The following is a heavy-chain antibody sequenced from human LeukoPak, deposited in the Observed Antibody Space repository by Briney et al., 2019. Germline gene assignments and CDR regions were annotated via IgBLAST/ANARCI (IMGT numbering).Heavy chain of an antibody. V-gene: IGHV1-8*01. CDR2: MNPNSGNT. Sequence: ASVKVSCKASGYTFTSYDINWVRQATGQGLEWMGWMNPNSGNTGYAQKFQGRVTMTRNTSISTAYMELSSLRSEDTAVYYCVRGITGTTKFYYYYGMDVWGQGTTVTVSS. J-gene: IGHJ6*02. D-gene: IGHD1-7*01. CDR1: GYTFTSYD. CDR3: VRGITGTTKFYYYYGMDV.